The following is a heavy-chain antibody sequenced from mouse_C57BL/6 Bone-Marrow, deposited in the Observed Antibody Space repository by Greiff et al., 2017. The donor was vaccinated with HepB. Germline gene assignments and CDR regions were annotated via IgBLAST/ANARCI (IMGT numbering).Heavy chain of an antibody. CDR1: GFPLTSYG. Sequence: VKLMESGPGLVAPSQSLSITCTVSGFPLTSYGVSWVRQPPGKGLEWLGVIWGDGSTNYHSALISRLSISKDNSKSQVFLKLNSLQTDDTATYYCAKPGTAVVGGHYAMDYWGQGTSVTVSS. D-gene: IGHD1-1*01. V-gene: IGHV2-3*01. J-gene: IGHJ4*01. CDR2: IWGDGST. CDR3: AKPGTAVVGGHYAMDY.